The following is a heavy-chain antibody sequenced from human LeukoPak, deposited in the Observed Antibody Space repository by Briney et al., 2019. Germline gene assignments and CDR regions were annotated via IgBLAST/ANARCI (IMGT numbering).Heavy chain of an antibody. J-gene: IGHJ4*02. CDR3: TAYGDPPHLIDY. Sequence: PGGSLRLSCAASGFTFSNAWMNWVRQAPGKGLEWVGCIKSKTDGGTTDYAAPVKGRFTISRDDSKNTLYLQMNSLKTEDTAVYYCTAYGDPPHLIDYWGQGTLVTVSS. CDR2: IKSKTDGGTT. V-gene: IGHV3-15*07. CDR1: GFTFSNAW. D-gene: IGHD4-17*01.